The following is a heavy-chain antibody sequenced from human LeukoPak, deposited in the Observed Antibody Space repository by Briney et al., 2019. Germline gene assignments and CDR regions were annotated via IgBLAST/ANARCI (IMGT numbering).Heavy chain of an antibody. J-gene: IGHJ6*02. V-gene: IGHV4-59*01. D-gene: IGHD6-19*01. CDR1: GGSISSYY. CDR2: IYYSGST. CDR3: ARSAVAATYGMDV. Sequence: SETLSLTCTVSGGSISSYYWSWIRQPPGKGLEWIGYIYYSGSTNYNPSLKSRVTISVDTSKNQFSLKLSSVTAADTAVYYCARSAVAATYGMDVWGQGTTVTVS.